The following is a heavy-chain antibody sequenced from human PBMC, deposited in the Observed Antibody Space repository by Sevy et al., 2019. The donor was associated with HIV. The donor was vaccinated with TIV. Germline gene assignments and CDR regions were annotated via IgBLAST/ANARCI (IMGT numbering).Heavy chain of an antibody. CDR1: GFTFRTYW. CDR3: TRMDDSSSWYGDDVFDI. Sequence: GGSLRLSCGVSGFTFRTYWMSWVRQSPGKGLVWVADISQDGSQKYYVDSVKGRFTISRDNAKNSLSLQMNSPGAEDTAVYYCTRMDDSSSWYGDDVFDIWGQGTMVTVSS. D-gene: IGHD6-13*01. J-gene: IGHJ3*02. V-gene: IGHV3-7*03. CDR2: ISQDGSQK.